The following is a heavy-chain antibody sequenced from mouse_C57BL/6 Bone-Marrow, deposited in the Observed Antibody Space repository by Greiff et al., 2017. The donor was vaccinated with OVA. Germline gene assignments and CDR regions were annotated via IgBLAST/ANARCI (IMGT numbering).Heavy chain of an antibody. V-gene: IGHV1-52*01. D-gene: IGHD2-5*01. Sequence: QVQLQQPGAELVRPGSSVKLSCKASGYTFTSYWMHWVKQRPIQGLEWIGNIDPSDSETHYNQKFKDKATLTVDKSSSTAYMQLSSLTSEDSAVYYCAREGYYSNFYWYFDVWGTGTTVTVSS. CDR1: GYTFTSYW. CDR3: AREGYYSNFYWYFDV. CDR2: IDPSDSET. J-gene: IGHJ1*03.